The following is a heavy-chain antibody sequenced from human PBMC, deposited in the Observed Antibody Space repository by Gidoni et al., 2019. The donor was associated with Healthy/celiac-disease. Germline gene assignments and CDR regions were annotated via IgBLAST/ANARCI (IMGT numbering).Heavy chain of an antibody. J-gene: IGHJ6*02. CDR3: ARARLVGSSWYEGYYYYGMDV. D-gene: IGHD6-13*01. V-gene: IGHV3-30-3*01. Sequence: VQLVESGGGVVQPGSSLSLSCAAPGFTFRSYALHCVRQAPGTGREWVAVIYDDGSNKYYADSVKGRFTISRDNSKNTLYLQMNSLGAEDTAVYYCARARLVGSSWYEGYYYYGMDVWGQGTTVTVSS. CDR2: IYDDGSNK. CDR1: GFTFRSYA.